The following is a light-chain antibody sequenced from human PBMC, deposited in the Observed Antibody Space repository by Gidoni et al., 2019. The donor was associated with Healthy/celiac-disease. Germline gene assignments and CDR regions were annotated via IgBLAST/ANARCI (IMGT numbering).Light chain of an antibody. J-gene: IGKJ2*01. CDR1: QSVSSSY. V-gene: IGKV3-20*01. Sequence: IVLTQSPGTLSLSPVERATLSCRASQSVSSSYLAWYQQKPGQAPRLLIYGASSRATGIPDRFSGSGCGTDFTLTISRLEPEDFAVYDCQQYGSSPRVTFGQGTKLEIK. CDR2: GAS. CDR3: QQYGSSPRVT.